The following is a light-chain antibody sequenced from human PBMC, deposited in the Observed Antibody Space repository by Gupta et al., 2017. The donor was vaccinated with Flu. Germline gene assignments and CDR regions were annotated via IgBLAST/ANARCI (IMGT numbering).Light chain of an antibody. Sequence: DIVMTQSPDSLAVSLGERAPINCKSSQSVLYTYSNRNNLAWYQQKAGKPPKLLIYWASTRESGVPDRFSGGGSGTDFTLTISSLQAEDVAVYYCQQYYSTPLTFGGGTRVEIK. CDR2: WAS. CDR3: QQYYSTPLT. V-gene: IGKV4-1*01. J-gene: IGKJ4*01. CDR1: QSVLYTYSNRNN.